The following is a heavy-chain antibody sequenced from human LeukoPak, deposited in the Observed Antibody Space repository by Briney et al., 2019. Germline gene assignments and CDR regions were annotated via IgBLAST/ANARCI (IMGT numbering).Heavy chain of an antibody. Sequence: GGSLRPSCAASGFTFSSYSMNWVRQAPGKGLEWVSSISSSSSYIYYADSVKGRFTISRDNAKNSLYLQMNSLRAEDTAVYYCASLFLDCSSTSCYGDYWGQGTLVTVSS. CDR1: GFTFSSYS. CDR3: ASLFLDCSSTSCYGDY. J-gene: IGHJ4*02. V-gene: IGHV3-21*01. D-gene: IGHD2-2*01. CDR2: ISSSSSYI.